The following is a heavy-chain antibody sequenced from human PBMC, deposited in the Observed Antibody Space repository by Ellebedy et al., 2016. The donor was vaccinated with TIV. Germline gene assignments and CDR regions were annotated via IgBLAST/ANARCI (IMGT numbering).Heavy chain of an antibody. CDR1: GFNVSTNY. Sequence: GESLKISCAVSGFNVSTNYMTWVRQAPGRGLEWVSILNSGRATDYADSVKGRFIISRDEVKNTLHLQMYRLRAEDTAVYYCARERRYCGNECYLYYYYGMDVWGQGTTVTVAS. CDR2: LNSGRAT. D-gene: IGHD2-21*01. V-gene: IGHV3-66*01. CDR3: ARERRYCGNECYLYYYYGMDV. J-gene: IGHJ6*02.